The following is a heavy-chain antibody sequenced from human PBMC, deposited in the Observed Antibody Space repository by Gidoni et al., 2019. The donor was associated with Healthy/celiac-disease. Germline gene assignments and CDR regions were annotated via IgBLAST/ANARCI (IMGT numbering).Heavy chain of an antibody. CDR1: GFPFSRYG. CDR3: AKAVLLWFGEYHGMDV. D-gene: IGHD3-10*01. J-gene: IGHJ6*02. CDR2: ISYDGSNK. Sequence: QVQLVESGGGVVQPGTSLRLSLAASGFPFSRYGMHWVRQAPGKGLEWVAVISYDGSNKYYADSVKGRFTISRDNSKNTLYLQMNSLRAEDTAVYYCAKAVLLWFGEYHGMDVWGQGTTVTVSS. V-gene: IGHV3-30*18.